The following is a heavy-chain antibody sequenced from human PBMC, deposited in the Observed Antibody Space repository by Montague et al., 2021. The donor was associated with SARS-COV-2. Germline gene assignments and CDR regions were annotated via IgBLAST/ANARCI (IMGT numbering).Heavy chain of an antibody. J-gene: IGHJ4*02. CDR2: IHPYGHT. D-gene: IGHD6-13*01. V-gene: IGHV4-34*01. CDR1: SGPLSAYY. Sequence: SETLSLTCEVDSGPLSAYYWSWVRQPPGKGLEWIGEIHPYGHTSYNPSLMSRVTLSLGTSSNPFSLKLTSVTAADTAVYYCARHLKVSYYIAAAGAHDYWGQGTLVTVSS. CDR3: ARHLKVSYYIAAAGAHDY.